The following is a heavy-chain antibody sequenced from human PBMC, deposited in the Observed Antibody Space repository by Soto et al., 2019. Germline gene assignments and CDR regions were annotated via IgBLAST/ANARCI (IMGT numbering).Heavy chain of an antibody. CDR1: GDTFTFYS. D-gene: IGHD3-10*01. V-gene: IGHV1-69*02. J-gene: IGHJ4*02. CDR3: ASSYGSGYRDFDY. CDR2: INPILSMS. Sequence: QVQLVQSGAEVKKPGSSVRVSCKASGDTFTFYSINWVRQAPGLGLEWMGRINPILSMSNYAQRFQGRVTMTADKSTSTAYMELSSLRSEDTAMYYCASSYGSGYRDFDYGGQGDLVTVSS.